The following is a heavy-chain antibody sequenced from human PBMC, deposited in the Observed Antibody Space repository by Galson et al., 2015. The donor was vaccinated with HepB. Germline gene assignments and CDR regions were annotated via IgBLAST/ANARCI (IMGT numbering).Heavy chain of an antibody. J-gene: IGHJ5*01. CDR1: GFAFHSHA. V-gene: IGHV3-23*01. Sequence: SLRLSCAASGFAFHSHAMSWVRQAPGKGLEWISGISGNGDSTFYAVSVKGRFTVSRDNSKNMLYLQMDSLTAEDTGLYFCAKGYGLFDSWPQGILVTVSS. D-gene: IGHD3-10*01. CDR3: AKGYGLFDS. CDR2: ISGNGDST.